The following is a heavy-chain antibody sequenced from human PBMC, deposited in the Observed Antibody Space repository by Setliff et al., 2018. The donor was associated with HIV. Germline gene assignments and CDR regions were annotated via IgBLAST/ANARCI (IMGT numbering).Heavy chain of an antibody. D-gene: IGHD1-7*01. CDR1: GFTFSSYG. Sequence: GGSLRLSCAASGFTFSSYGMHWVRQAPGKGLEWVAVIWYDGSNKYYADSVKGRFTISRDNAKNSLYLQMNSLRTEDTAFYYCGKDGVITGTTYPDYWGQGTLVTVS. CDR3: GKDGVITGTTYPDY. J-gene: IGHJ4*02. V-gene: IGHV3-33*03. CDR2: IWYDGSNK.